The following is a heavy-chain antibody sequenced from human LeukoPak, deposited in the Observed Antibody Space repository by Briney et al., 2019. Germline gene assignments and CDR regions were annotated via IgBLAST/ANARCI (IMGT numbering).Heavy chain of an antibody. CDR3: ARDPYYYDSSGYYYYYYYYGMDV. V-gene: IGHV3-21*01. Sequence: GGSLRLSCAASGFTFSSYSMNWVRQAPGKGLEWVSSISSSSSYIYYADSVKGRFTISRDNAKNSLYLQMNSLRDEDTAVYYCARDPYYYDSSGYYYYYYYYGMDVWGQGTTVTVSS. CDR2: ISSSSSYI. D-gene: IGHD3-22*01. CDR1: GFTFSSYS. J-gene: IGHJ6*02.